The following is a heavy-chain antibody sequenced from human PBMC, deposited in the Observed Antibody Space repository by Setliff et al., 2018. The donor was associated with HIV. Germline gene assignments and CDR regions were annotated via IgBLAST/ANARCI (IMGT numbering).Heavy chain of an antibody. CDR2: MNPNSGNT. CDR1: GYTFTSYD. V-gene: IGHV1-8*02. D-gene: IGHD6-19*01. CDR3: ARADSSGEDFDY. Sequence: ASVKVSCKASGYTFTSYDINWVRQATGQGLEWMGWMNPNSGNTGCAQKFQGRVTMTRNTSISTTYMELSSLRSEDTAVYYCARADSSGEDFDYWGQGTLVTVSS. J-gene: IGHJ4*02.